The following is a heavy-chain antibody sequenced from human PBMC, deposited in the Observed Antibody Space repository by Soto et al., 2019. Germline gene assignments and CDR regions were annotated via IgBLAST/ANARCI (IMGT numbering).Heavy chain of an antibody. CDR3: AKVSWPAPRYCSSTSCYGYFDY. CDR1: GFTFSSYA. Sequence: GGSLRLSCAASGFTFSSYAMSWVRQAPGKGLEWVSAISGSGGSTYYADSVKGRFTISRDNSKNTLYLQMNSLRAEDTAVYYCAKVSWPAPRYCSSTSCYGYFDYWGQGTLVTVSS. D-gene: IGHD2-2*01. CDR2: ISGSGGST. J-gene: IGHJ4*02. V-gene: IGHV3-23*01.